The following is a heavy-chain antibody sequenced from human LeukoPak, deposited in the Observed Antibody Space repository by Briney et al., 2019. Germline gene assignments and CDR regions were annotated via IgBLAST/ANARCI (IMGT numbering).Heavy chain of an antibody. D-gene: IGHD6-19*01. CDR1: GFTFSKYW. CDR2: INTDGTVT. Sequence: GGSLRLSCAASGFTFSKYWMLWVHHAPGKGLESVSRINTDGTVTTYADSVKGRFTVSRDNADNTMFLQMNSVRDEDTAVYYCATKQWLAPPPDSWGQGTPVTVSS. J-gene: IGHJ4*02. CDR3: ATKQWLAPPPDS. V-gene: IGHV3-74*01.